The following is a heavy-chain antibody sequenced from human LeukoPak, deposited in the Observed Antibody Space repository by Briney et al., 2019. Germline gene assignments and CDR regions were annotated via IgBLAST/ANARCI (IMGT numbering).Heavy chain of an antibody. CDR3: ARRTYYDTLTGYNYWYFDL. CDR1: GVSISDYY. V-gene: IGHV4-59*01. J-gene: IGHJ2*01. CDR2: IYYTGST. D-gene: IGHD3-9*01. Sequence: SETLSLTCTVSGVSISDYYWSWVRQPPGKGLEWIGYIYYTGSTDYNPSLKSRVTMSLDTSKNQFSLNLRSETATDTAVYYCARRTYYDTLTGYNYWYFDLWGRGALVTVSS.